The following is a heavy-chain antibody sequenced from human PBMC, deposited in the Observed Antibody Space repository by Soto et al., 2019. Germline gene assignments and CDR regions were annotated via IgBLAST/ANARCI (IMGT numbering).Heavy chain of an antibody. CDR3: ARSPDSSGYYPRWYYYGMDV. CDR1: GVSISSSNW. J-gene: IGHJ6*02. D-gene: IGHD3-22*01. CDR2: IYHSGST. Sequence: PSDTLSLTCAVSGVSISSSNWWSWVRHPPGKGLEWIGEIYHSGSTNYNPSLKSRVTISVDKSKNQFSLKLSSVTAADTAVYYCARSPDSSGYYPRWYYYGMDVWGQGTTVTVSS. V-gene: IGHV4-4*02.